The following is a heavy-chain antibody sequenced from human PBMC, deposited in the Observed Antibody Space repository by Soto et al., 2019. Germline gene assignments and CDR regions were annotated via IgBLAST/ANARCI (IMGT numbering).Heavy chain of an antibody. V-gene: IGHV1-3*01. Sequence: ASVKVSCKASGYTFTSYAMHWVRQAPGQRLEWMGWINAGNSNTKYSQKFQGRVTITRDTSASTAYMELSSLRSEDTAVYYRARGVRALSAAFDYWGQGTLVTVSS. CDR3: ARGVRALSAAFDY. CDR2: INAGNSNT. J-gene: IGHJ4*02. CDR1: GYTFTSYA. D-gene: IGHD3-16*02.